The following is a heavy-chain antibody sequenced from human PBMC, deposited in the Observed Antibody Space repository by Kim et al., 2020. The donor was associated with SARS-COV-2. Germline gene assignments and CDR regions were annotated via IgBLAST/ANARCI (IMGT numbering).Heavy chain of an antibody. D-gene: IGHD3-10*01. V-gene: IGHV4-31*03. CDR2: IYYSGST. J-gene: IGHJ5*02. CDR1: GGSISSGGYY. CDR3: ARNNLLLWFGEWEGLNWFDP. Sequence: SETLSLTCTVSGGSISSGGYYWSWIRQHPGKGLEWIGYIYYSGSTYYNPSLKSRVTISVDTSKNQFSLKLSSVTAADTAVYYCARNNLLLWFGEWEGLNWFDPWGQGTLVTVSS.